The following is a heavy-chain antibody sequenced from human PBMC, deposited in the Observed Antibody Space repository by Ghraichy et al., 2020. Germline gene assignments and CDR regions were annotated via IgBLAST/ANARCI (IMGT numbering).Heavy chain of an antibody. D-gene: IGHD6-19*01. J-gene: IGHJ4*02. Sequence: SETLSLTCAVYGGSFSGYYWSWIRQPPGKGLEWIGEINNSGSTNYNPSLKSRVTISVDTSKNQFSLKLSSVTAADTAVYYCASGGSGWYGYWGQGTLVTVSS. CDR3: ASGGSGWYGY. CDR2: INNSGST. V-gene: IGHV4-34*01. CDR1: GGSFSGYY.